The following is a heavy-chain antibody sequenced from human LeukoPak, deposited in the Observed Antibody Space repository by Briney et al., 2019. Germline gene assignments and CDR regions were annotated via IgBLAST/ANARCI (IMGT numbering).Heavy chain of an antibody. CDR1: GFIVSDSY. D-gene: IGHD5-12*01. CDR3: ARGRGHSGYENYALDV. J-gene: IGHJ6*02. V-gene: IGHV3-66*01. CDR2: FYAGGST. Sequence: GGSLRLSCAASGFIVSDSYMSWVRQAPGKGLEWVSVFYAGGSTYYAGSVRGRFTISRATSKNTLYLHMSSLRAEDTAVYFCARGRGHSGYENYALDVWGQGTTVTVSS.